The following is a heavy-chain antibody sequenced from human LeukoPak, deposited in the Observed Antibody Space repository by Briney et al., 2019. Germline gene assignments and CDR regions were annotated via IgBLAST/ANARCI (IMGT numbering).Heavy chain of an antibody. CDR1: GGSISSYY. J-gene: IGHJ4*02. CDR2: IYYSGST. CDR3: ARRGYSSGFYYFDY. V-gene: IGHV4-59*08. Sequence: SETLSLTCTVSGGSISSYYWSWIRQPPGKGLECIGYIYYSGSTNYNPSLKSRVTISVDTSKNQFYQKLTSVTAADTAVYYCARRGYSSGFYYFDYWGQGTLVTVSS. D-gene: IGHD6-19*01.